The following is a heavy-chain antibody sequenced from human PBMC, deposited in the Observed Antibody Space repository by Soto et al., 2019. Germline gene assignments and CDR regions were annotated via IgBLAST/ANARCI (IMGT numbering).Heavy chain of an antibody. V-gene: IGHV4-39*01. D-gene: IGHD3-3*01. CDR2: IYYSGST. J-gene: IGHJ5*02. Sequence: SETLSLTCTVSGGSISSSSYYWGWIRQPPGKGLEWIGSIYYSGSTYYNPSLKSRVTISVDTSKNQFSLELSSVTAADTAVYYCARLDDFWSNWFDPWGQGTLVTVSS. CDR3: ARLDDFWSNWFDP. CDR1: GGSISSSSYY.